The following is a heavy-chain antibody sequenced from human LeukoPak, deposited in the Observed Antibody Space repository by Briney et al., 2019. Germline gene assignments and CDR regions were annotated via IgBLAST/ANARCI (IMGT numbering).Heavy chain of an antibody. CDR2: IDTSGATV. Sequence: PGGSLRLSCAASGITFSSFEMTWVRQAPGKGLEWLSNIDTSGATVYYADSVKGRFTISRDNANNSLYLQMNSLRAEDTAVYYCAKSARNTVYYYYYYMDVWGKGTTVTVSS. V-gene: IGHV3-48*03. CDR1: GITFSSFE. CDR3: AKSARNTVYYYYYYMDV. D-gene: IGHD1-14*01. J-gene: IGHJ6*03.